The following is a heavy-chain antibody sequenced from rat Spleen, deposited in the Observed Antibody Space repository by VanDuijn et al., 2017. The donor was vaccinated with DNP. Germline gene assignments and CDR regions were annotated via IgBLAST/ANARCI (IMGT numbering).Heavy chain of an antibody. V-gene: IGHV2S12*01. J-gene: IGHJ2*01. Sequence: QVQLKESGPGLVQPSQTLSLTCTVSGFSLTSYCVSWVRQPPGKGLEWIAAISSGGSTYYNSALKSRLSISRDTSKSQVFLKMNSLQTEDTAIYFCTREDYGGYRDWGQGVMVTVSS. CDR2: ISSGGST. CDR1: GFSLTSYC. CDR3: TREDYGGYRD. D-gene: IGHD1-11*01.